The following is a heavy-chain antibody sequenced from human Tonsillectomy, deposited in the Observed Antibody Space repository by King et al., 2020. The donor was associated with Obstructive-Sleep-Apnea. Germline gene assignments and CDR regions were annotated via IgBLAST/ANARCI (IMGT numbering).Heavy chain of an antibody. V-gene: IGHV4-59*01. CDR2: IYDSGST. Sequence: VQLQEAGPGLVKPSETLSLTCTFSGGFISSYYWSWIRHPPGKELELIGDIYDSGSTNYNTFLKSRVTISVDTSKNQFSLKLSSVTAADTAVYYCARVLLNSSGWDDAFDIWGQGTMVTVSS. CDR3: ARVLLNSSGWDDAFDI. J-gene: IGHJ3*02. CDR1: GGFISSYY. D-gene: IGHD6-19*01.